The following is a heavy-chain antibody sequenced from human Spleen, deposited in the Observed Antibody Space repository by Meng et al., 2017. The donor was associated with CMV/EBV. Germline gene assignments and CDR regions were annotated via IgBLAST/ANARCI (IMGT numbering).Heavy chain of an antibody. V-gene: IGHV6-1*01. CDR3: ARDYYDSGAYYYTEEYYHGLDV. CDR2: TYYRSKWYD. D-gene: IGHD3-22*01. Sequence: SETLSLTCAISGDSVSSNSAAWNWIRQSPSRGLEWLGRTYYRSKWYDDYAMAVQSRITINPDTSKNQFSLQLNSVTPEDTAVYYCARDYYDSGAYYYTEEYYHGLDVWGQGTTVTVSS. CDR1: GDSVSSNSAA. J-gene: IGHJ6*02.